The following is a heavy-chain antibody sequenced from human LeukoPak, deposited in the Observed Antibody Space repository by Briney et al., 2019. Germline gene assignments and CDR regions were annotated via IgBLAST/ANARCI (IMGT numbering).Heavy chain of an antibody. Sequence: SETLSLTCTVSGGSISSFYWSWLRQPPWKGLEWIGYIYYSGSTYYNPSLKSRVTISVDTSKNQFSLKLSSVTAADTAVYYCARGSYDYVWGSYRTNWFDSWGQGTLVTVSS. V-gene: IGHV4-59*08. CDR3: ARGSYDYVWGSYRTNWFDS. D-gene: IGHD3-16*02. J-gene: IGHJ5*01. CDR2: IYYSGST. CDR1: GGSISSFY.